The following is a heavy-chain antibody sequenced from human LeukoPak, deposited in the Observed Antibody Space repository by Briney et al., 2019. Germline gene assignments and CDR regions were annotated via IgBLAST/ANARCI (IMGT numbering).Heavy chain of an antibody. CDR3: AREGWLRPDFDY. V-gene: IGHV4-61*02. CDR2: IYTSGST. J-gene: IGHJ4*02. D-gene: IGHD6-19*01. Sequence: SETLSLTCTVSGDSISSGSYYWSWIRQPAGKGLEWIGRIYTSGSTNYNPSLKSRVTISVDTSKNQFSLKLSSVTAADTAVYYCAREGWLRPDFDYWGQGTLVTVSS. CDR1: GDSISSGSYY.